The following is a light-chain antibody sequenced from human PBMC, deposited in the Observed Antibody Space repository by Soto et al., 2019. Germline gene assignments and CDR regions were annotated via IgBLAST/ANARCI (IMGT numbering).Light chain of an antibody. CDR1: QSVSSN. CDR3: QQYHNWPIT. V-gene: IGKV3-15*01. J-gene: IGKJ5*01. Sequence: EVVLTQSPATLSLSPGERATLSCRASQSVSSNLAWYQQKPGQAPRILMYEASTRATGISARFSGSGSGTEFTLTISSLQSEDFAVYYCQQYHNWPITFGQGTRLEIK. CDR2: EAS.